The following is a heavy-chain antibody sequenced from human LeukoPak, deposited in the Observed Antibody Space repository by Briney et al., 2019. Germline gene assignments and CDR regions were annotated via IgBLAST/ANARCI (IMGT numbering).Heavy chain of an antibody. Sequence: ASVKLSCKASGYAFTGYYMHWVRQAPGQGLEWMGWINPNSGGTNYAQKFQGRVTMTRDTSISTAYMELSRLRSDDTAVYYCARSYYYSYYMDVWGKGTTVTIPS. CDR2: INPNSGGT. J-gene: IGHJ6*03. V-gene: IGHV1-2*02. CDR3: ARSYYYSYYMDV. CDR1: GYAFTGYY.